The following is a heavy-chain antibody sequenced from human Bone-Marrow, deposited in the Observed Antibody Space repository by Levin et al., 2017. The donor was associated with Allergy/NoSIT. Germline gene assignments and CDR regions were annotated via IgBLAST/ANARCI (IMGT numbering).Heavy chain of an antibody. CDR1: GFPFSTYW. V-gene: IGHV3-7*01. CDR3: ATAAGWELSS. Sequence: GGSLRLSCAASGFPFSTYWVNWVRQAPGKGLEWVAIIKQNGSEKYYVDSVKGRFTISRDDAKNSFYLQMNSLRAEDTAVYYCATAAGWELSSWGQGTLVTVSS. CDR2: IKQNGSEK. J-gene: IGHJ4*02. D-gene: IGHD1-26*01.